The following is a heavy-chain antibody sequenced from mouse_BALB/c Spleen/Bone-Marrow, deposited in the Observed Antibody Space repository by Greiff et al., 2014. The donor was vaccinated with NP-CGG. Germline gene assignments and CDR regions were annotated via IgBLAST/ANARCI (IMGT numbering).Heavy chain of an antibody. Sequence: VQLVESGPGLVAPSQSLSITCTVSGFSLTNYGVHWVRQPPGKGLEWLGVIWADGSTNYNSALMSRLSISKDNSTSQVFFKMNSLQTDDTAMYYCARIATATGAMDYWGQGTSLTVSS. J-gene: IGHJ4*01. V-gene: IGHV2-9*02. CDR1: GFSLTNYG. CDR2: IWADGST. CDR3: ARIATATGAMDY. D-gene: IGHD1-2*01.